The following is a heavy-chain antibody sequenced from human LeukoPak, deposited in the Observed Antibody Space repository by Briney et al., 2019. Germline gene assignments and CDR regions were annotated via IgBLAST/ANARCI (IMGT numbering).Heavy chain of an antibody. Sequence: SQTLSLTCTVSGDSISSGDYYWSWIRQPAGKGLEWIGRISSSGSTNYKPSLKSRVTMSVDTSKNQFSLKLSSVTAADTAVYYCARVSSSWYQDWYFDLWGRGTLVTVSS. V-gene: IGHV4-61*02. J-gene: IGHJ2*01. D-gene: IGHD6-13*01. CDR3: ARVSSSWYQDWYFDL. CDR1: GDSISSGDYY. CDR2: ISSSGST.